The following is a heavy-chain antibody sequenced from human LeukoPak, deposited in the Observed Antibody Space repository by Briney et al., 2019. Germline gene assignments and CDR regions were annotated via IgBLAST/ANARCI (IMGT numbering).Heavy chain of an antibody. V-gene: IGHV4-30-2*01. D-gene: IGHD3-22*01. CDR1: GGSIMIGGDS. J-gene: IGHJ4*02. CDR2: VFHSGDT. CDR3: ARLSYDSSASDY. Sequence: PSQTLSLTCAVSGGSIMIGGDSWSWIRQTPEKGLEGIGHVFHSGDTEYNPSLKNRVAMSLVRSKNQVSLELSSVTAADTAVYYCARLSYDSSASDYWGQGTLVTVSS.